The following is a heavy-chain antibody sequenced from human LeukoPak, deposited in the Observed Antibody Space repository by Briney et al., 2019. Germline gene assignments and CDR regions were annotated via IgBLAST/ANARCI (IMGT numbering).Heavy chain of an antibody. CDR3: ARDHCSGGSCYKR. CDR1: GGTFSSYA. D-gene: IGHD2-15*01. Sequence: SVKVSXKASGGTFSSYAISWVRQAPGQGLEWMRGIIPIFGTANYAQKFQGRVTITTDESTSTAYMELSSLRSEDTAVYYCARDHCSGGSCYKRWGQGTLVTVSS. CDR2: IIPIFGTA. V-gene: IGHV1-69*05. J-gene: IGHJ4*02.